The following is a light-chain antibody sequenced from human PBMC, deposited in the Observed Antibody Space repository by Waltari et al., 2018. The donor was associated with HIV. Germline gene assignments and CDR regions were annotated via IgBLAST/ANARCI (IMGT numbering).Light chain of an antibody. J-gene: IGLJ2*01. V-gene: IGLV2-14*01. CDR1: SSEVGGYHY. Sequence: QSALTQPASVSGSPGQSITISCTGHSSEVGGYHYVSWYQQPQGQAPKLMIYAVSNRPSGVSNRFSGSNSCNTASLTISGLQAEDEADYYCSSYTSSTTLVVGGGTKLTVL. CDR2: AVS. CDR3: SSYTSSTTLV.